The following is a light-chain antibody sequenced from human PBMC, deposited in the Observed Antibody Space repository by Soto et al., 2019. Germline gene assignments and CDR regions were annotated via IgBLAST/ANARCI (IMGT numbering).Light chain of an antibody. V-gene: IGLV1-44*01. Sequence: QSVLTQPPSASGTPGQRVTISCSGSSSNIGYNTVNWYQQLPGTVPKLLISSNDQRPSGVPARFAGSQSGTSASLAIAGLQAGDEADHHSAVWDDALNGYVFGTGTKLTAL. CDR1: SSNIGYNT. CDR2: SND. CDR3: AVWDDALNGYV. J-gene: IGLJ1*01.